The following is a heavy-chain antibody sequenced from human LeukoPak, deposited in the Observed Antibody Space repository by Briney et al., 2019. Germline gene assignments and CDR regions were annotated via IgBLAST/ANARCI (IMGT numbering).Heavy chain of an antibody. Sequence: SETLSLTCTVSGFSITTDYYWAWIRQPPGKGLEWIGTIFRIGSTYYNPSLKSRVTISVDTSKNQFSLKLSSVTAADTAVYYCAREGDYYDFWSGPRRHAFDIWGQGTMVTVSS. J-gene: IGHJ3*02. V-gene: IGHV4-38-2*02. CDR1: GFSITTDYY. D-gene: IGHD3-3*01. CDR2: IFRIGST. CDR3: AREGDYYDFWSGPRRHAFDI.